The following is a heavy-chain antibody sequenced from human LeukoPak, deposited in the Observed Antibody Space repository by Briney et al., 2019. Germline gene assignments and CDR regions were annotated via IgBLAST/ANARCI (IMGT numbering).Heavy chain of an antibody. CDR1: GFTFSSHS. V-gene: IGHV3-21*01. CDR3: AREQIDTISWPLGIDY. Sequence: PGGSLRLSCAASGFTFSSHSMNWVRQAPGKGLEWVSSIDGTSNYIYYADSVKGRFTISRDNAKNSLYLQMNSLRAEDTAVYYCAREQIDTISWPLGIDYWGQGTLVTVSS. J-gene: IGHJ4*02. D-gene: IGHD6-13*01. CDR2: IDGTSNYI.